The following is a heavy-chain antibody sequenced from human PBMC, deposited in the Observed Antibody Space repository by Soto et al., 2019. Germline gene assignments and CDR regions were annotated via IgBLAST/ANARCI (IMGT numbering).Heavy chain of an antibody. J-gene: IGHJ4*02. V-gene: IGHV1-58*01. D-gene: IGHD4-17*01. CDR2: IVVGSGNT. CDR1: GFTFTSSA. Sequence: SVKVSCKASGFTFTSSAVQWVRQARGQRLEWIGWIVVGSGNTNHAQKFQERVTITRDMSTSTAYMELSSLRSEDTAVYYCAAGRTVGYYFDYWGQGTLVTVSS. CDR3: AAGRTVGYYFDY.